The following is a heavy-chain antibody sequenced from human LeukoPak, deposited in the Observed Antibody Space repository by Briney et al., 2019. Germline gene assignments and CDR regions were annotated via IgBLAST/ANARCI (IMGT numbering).Heavy chain of an antibody. D-gene: IGHD4-23*01. J-gene: IGHJ4*02. CDR3: ARGGGGNSDFVTSYTGASLSFDY. CDR1: EFILSRYA. Sequence: PGGSLRLSCVAYEFILSRYAVSWVRQAPGKGLQWVSSLGISGDYSWYAGSVKGRFTISRDVSKNTLYLQMNSLGVEDTAVYYCARGGGGNSDFVTSYTGASLSFDYWGQGALVIVSS. CDR2: LGISGDYS. V-gene: IGHV3-23*01.